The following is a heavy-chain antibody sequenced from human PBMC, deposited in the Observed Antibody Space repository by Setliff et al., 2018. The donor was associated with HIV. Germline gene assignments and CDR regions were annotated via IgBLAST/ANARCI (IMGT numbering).Heavy chain of an antibody. J-gene: IGHJ6*03. CDR1: GGSISSGGYF. CDR3: ARLNKHFSGYTYAQYYYMDV. D-gene: IGHD5-18*01. V-gene: IGHV4-31*03. Sequence: LSLTCTVSGGSISSGGYFWSWNRQLPGKGLEWIGYIYYSGSTFYNPSLKSRVSISVDTAKNQFSLKLSSVTAADTAVFYCARLNKHFSGYTYAQYYYMDVWGKGTTVTVSS. CDR2: IYYSGST.